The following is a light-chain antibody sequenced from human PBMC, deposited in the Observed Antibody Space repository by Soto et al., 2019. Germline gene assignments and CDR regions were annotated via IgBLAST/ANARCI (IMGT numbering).Light chain of an antibody. CDR2: DVS. CDR3: SSYRRSSTVYV. J-gene: IGLJ1*01. Sequence: QSAPTQPGPVSGAPGQWVTLSCTGTSGDVGGYNYVSWYQQHPGEAPKLLIYDVSNRPSGVSNRFSGSKSGNTASLTISGLQAEDEADYYCSSYRRSSTVYVFGTGTRSPS. V-gene: IGLV2-14*01. CDR1: SGDVGGYNY.